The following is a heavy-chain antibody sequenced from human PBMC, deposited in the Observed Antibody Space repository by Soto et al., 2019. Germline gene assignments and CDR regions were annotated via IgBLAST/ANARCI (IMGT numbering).Heavy chain of an antibody. CDR3: ARGKPPASIPFGAFDI. J-gene: IGHJ3*02. CDR2: IIPIFGTA. D-gene: IGHD3-16*01. CDR1: GGTFSSFA. V-gene: IGHV1-69*01. Sequence: QVPLVQSGAEVKKPGSSVKVSCKASGGTFSSFAISWVRQAPGQGLEWMGGIIPIFGTANYAQRFQGRVTITADESTRTANMELSSLRSEDTAVYYCARGKPPASIPFGAFDIWGQGTMVTVSS.